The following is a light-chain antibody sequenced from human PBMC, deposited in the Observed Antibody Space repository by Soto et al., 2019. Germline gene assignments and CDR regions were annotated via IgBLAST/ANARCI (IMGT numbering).Light chain of an antibody. Sequence: QSVLTQPASVSGSPGQSITISCTGTSSDVGRYNYVSWYQQHPGKAPKLMIYEVINRPSGVSDRFSGSKSGHTASLISSGLQAEAEADYYGISYTSRVTYVFGTGTKVTVL. J-gene: IGLJ1*01. CDR2: EVI. CDR3: ISYTSRVTYV. CDR1: SSDVGRYNY. V-gene: IGLV2-14*01.